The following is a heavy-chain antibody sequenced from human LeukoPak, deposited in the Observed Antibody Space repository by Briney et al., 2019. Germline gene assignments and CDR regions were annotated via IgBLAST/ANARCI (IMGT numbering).Heavy chain of an antibody. J-gene: IGHJ3*02. CDR1: GGSISSGGYY. CDR2: IYHSGST. CDR3: ARVSTAYAFDI. V-gene: IGHV4-30-2*01. Sequence: PSQTLSLTCTVSGGSISSGGYYWSWIRQPPGKGLEWIGYIYHSGSTYYNPSLKSRVTISVDRSKNQFSLKLSSVTAADTAVYYCARVSTAYAFDIWGQGTMVTVSS. D-gene: IGHD4-17*01.